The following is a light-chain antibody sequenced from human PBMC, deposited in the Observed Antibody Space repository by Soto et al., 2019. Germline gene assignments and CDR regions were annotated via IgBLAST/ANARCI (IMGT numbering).Light chain of an antibody. Sequence: EIVLTQSPGPLSLSPGERATLSCRSSQSVSSSYLAWYQQKPGQAPRLIIYGASSRATGIPDRFSGSGSGTDFTLTISRLEPEDVAVYYCQQYGSTPRTFGQGTKVDIK. CDR1: QSVSSSY. V-gene: IGKV3-20*01. J-gene: IGKJ1*01. CDR2: GAS. CDR3: QQYGSTPRT.